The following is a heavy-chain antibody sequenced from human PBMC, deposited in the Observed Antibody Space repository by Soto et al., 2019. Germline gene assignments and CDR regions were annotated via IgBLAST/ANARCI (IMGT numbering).Heavy chain of an antibody. CDR2: IYWDDDK. V-gene: IGHV2-5*02. CDR3: AHSPSGYVNIVATIPAYYFDY. CDR1: GFSLSTSGVG. D-gene: IGHD5-12*01. J-gene: IGHJ4*02. Sequence: SGPTLVNPTQTLTLTCTFSGFSLSTSGVGVGWIRQPPGKALEWLALIYWDDDKRYSPSLKSRLTITKDTSKNQVVLTMTNVDPVDTATYYCAHSPSGYVNIVATIPAYYFDYWGQGTLVTAPQ.